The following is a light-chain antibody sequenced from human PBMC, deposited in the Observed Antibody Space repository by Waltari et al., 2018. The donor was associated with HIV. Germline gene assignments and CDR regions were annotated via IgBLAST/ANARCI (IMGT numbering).Light chain of an antibody. CDR2: YDS. J-gene: IGLJ3*02. CDR1: NIGSKG. CDR3: QVWHISTDHWV. V-gene: IGLV3-21*04. Sequence: SYVLTQPPSVSVAPGKTASITCEAANIGSKGVHWYQQKPGQAPILVIYYDSDRPSGIPVRFSGSNSGNTATLTISRVEAGDEADYYCQVWHISTDHWVFGAGTKLTVV.